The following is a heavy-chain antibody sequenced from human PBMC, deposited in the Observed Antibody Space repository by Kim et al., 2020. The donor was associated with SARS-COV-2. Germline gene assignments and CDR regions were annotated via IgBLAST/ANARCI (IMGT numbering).Heavy chain of an antibody. D-gene: IGHD2-21*02. V-gene: IGHV4-31*02. J-gene: IGHJ3*02. CDR3: AREVDAAGDSDAFDI. Sequence: PSLKSRVTISRDTSTDTFSLRLTSVTAADAAVYYCAREVDAAGDSDAFDIWGQGTVVTVSS.